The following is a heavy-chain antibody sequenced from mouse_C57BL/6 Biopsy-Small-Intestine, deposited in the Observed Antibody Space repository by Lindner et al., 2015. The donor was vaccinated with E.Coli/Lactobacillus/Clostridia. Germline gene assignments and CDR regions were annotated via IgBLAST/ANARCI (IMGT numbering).Heavy chain of an antibody. D-gene: IGHD1-1*02. J-gene: IGHJ4*01. Sequence: SVKVSCKASGYTFTSYGISWVRQTPGQGLEWMGWISAYDGNTNYVQKFQDRVTMTTDTSTSTVYMELRNLRSDDTAVYYCARDNFSYYGAGSDYWGQGTLVTVSS. CDR3: ARDNFSYYGAGSDY. V-gene: IGHV1-14*01. CDR2: ISAYDGNT. CDR1: GYTFTSYG.